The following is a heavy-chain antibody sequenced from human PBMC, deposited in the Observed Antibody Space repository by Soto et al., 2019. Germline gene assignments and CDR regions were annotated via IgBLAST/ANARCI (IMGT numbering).Heavy chain of an antibody. CDR2: INPSGGST. CDR1: GYTFTSYY. V-gene: IGHV1-46*03. D-gene: IGHD1-20*01. Sequence: WASVKVSCKASGYTFTSYYMHWVRQAPGQGLEWMGIINPSGGSTSYAQKFQGRVTMTRDTSTSTVYMELSSLRSEDTAVYYCARDWYGTISKTYYYMDFWGKGTTVTVSS. CDR3: ARDWYGTISKTYYYMDF. J-gene: IGHJ6*03.